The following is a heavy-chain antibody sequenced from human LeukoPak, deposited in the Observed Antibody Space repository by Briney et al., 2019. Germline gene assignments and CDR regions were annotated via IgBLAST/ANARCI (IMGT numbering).Heavy chain of an antibody. Sequence: ASVKVSCKASGYTFTSYDLNWVRQATGQGLEWMGWVSPNSGNTGYAQKFQGRVTMTRDTSISTVYMELSSLRADDTAVYYCARRAIRGQGTLVTVSS. J-gene: IGHJ4*02. CDR2: VSPNSGNT. CDR3: ARRAI. V-gene: IGHV1-8*01. CDR1: GYTFTSYD. D-gene: IGHD5-24*01.